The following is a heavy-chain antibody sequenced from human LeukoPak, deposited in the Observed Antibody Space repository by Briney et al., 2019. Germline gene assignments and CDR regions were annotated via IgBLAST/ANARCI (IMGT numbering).Heavy chain of an antibody. V-gene: IGHV4-34*01. CDR1: GGSLSAYY. D-gene: IGHD4-17*01. J-gene: IGHJ5*02. CDR2: INHGGST. Sequence: SETLSLTCAVYGGSLSAYYWTWIRQPPGKGLEWIGEINHGGSTNYNPSLKSRVTISIDTSKNQFSLKLSSVTAADTAVYYCARHYWTTVTTARFDPWGQGTLVTVSS. CDR3: ARHYWTTVTTARFDP.